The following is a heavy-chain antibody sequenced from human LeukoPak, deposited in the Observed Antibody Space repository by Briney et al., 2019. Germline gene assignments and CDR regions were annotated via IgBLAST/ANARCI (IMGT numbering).Heavy chain of an antibody. CDR3: ARRAADPHYLYMDV. Sequence: GGSLRLSCAASGFAFSSYDMHWVRQASGKGLEWVSGIGAFGDTYYGVAVRGRFTISRDNAKNSLYLQMNSLRAEDTAVYYCARRAADPHYLYMDVWGNGTTVTVSS. J-gene: IGHJ6*03. V-gene: IGHV3-13*01. CDR1: GFAFSSYD. CDR2: IGAFGDT. D-gene: IGHD6-13*01.